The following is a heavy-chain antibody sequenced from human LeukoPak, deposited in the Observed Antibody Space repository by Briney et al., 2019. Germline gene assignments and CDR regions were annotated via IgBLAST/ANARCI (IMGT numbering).Heavy chain of an antibody. CDR3: FFIKVGGDY. CDR2: IRSSGSTI. CDR1: GFTFSSYE. V-gene: IGHV3-48*03. Sequence: GGSLRLSCAASGFTFSSYEMNWVRQAPGKGLEWVSYIRSSGSTIYYADSVKGRFTISRDNATNSLYLQMNSLRAEDTAVYYCFFIKVGGDYWGQGTLVTVSS. J-gene: IGHJ4*02.